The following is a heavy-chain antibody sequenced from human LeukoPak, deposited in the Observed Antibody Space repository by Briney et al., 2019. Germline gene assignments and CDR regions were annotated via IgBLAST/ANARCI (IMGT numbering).Heavy chain of an antibody. CDR3: AIGTYYYGSGSYV. CDR2: ISYDGSNK. D-gene: IGHD3-10*01. Sequence: GGSLRLSCAASGFTFSSYSMHWVRQAPGKGLEWVAVISYDGSNKYYADSVKGRFTISRDNSKNTLYLQMNSLRAEDTAVYYCAIGTYYYGSGSYVWGQRTLVTVSS. J-gene: IGHJ4*02. V-gene: IGHV3-30*03. CDR1: GFTFSSYS.